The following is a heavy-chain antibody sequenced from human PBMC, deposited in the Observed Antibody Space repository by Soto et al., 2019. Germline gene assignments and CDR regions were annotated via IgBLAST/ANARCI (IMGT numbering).Heavy chain of an antibody. CDR1: GFTFSTYW. CDR3: AREGYSGSYPDY. Sequence: GGSLRLSCAASGFTFSTYWMHWVRQAPGKGLVWVSRISGDERSTNYADSVKGRFTISRDNAKNTLYLQMNSLRAEDTAVYYCAREGYSGSYPDYWGQGTLVTVSS. CDR2: ISGDERST. V-gene: IGHV3-74*01. D-gene: IGHD1-26*01. J-gene: IGHJ4*02.